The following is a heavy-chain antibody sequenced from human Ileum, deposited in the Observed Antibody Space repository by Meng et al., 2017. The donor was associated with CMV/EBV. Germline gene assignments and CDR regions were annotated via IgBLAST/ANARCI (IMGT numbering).Heavy chain of an antibody. CDR3: DGSDY. Sequence: SLKISCAGSGFSFDDYAMHWVWQAPGKGLEWVSGISWSGGNFGYADSVKGRFTISRDNAKNSLYLQMNNLRAEDTAIYYCDGSDYWGQGTLVTVSS. CDR2: ISWSGGNF. J-gene: IGHJ4*02. V-gene: IGHV3-9*01. CDR1: GFSFDDYA. D-gene: IGHD5-24*01.